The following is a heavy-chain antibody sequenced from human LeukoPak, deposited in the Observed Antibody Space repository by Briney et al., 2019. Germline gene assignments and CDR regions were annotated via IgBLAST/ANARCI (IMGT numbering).Heavy chain of an antibody. CDR2: IYYSGST. D-gene: IGHD1-26*01. V-gene: IGHV4-59*12. J-gene: IGHJ4*02. Sequence: PSETLSLTCTVSGGSLSSYYWSWVRQPPGKGLEWIGYIYYSGSTNYNPSLKSRVTISVDTSKNQFSLKLSSVTAADTAVYYCATNSYRGRGSIYWGQGTLVIVSS. CDR3: ATNSYRGRGSIY. CDR1: GGSLSSYY.